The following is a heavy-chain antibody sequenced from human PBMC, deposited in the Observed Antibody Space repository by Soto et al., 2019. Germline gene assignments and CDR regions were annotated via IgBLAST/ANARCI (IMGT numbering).Heavy chain of an antibody. CDR3: TKDRSGSYPSHYYYYGMDV. J-gene: IGHJ6*02. V-gene: IGHV3-23*01. CDR2: ISGSGGST. Sequence: GGSLRLSCAASGFTFSSYAMSWVRQAPGKGLEWVSAISGSGGSTYYADSVKGRFTISRDNSKNTLYLQMNSLRAEDTAVYYCTKDRSGSYPSHYYYYGMDVWGQRTTVTVSS. D-gene: IGHD1-26*01. CDR1: GFTFSSYA.